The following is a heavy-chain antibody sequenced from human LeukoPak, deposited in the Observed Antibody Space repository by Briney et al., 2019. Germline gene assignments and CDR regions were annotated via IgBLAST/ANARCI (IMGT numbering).Heavy chain of an antibody. CDR3: ARAGGNYYDSSGYDFDI. Sequence: ASVKVSCKASGGTFSSYAISWVRQAPGQGLEWMGRIIPIFGTANYAQKFQGRVTITTDESTSTAYMELSSLRSEDTAVYYRARAGGNYYDSSGYDFDIWGQGTMVTVSS. CDR1: GGTFSSYA. J-gene: IGHJ3*02. CDR2: IIPIFGTA. V-gene: IGHV1-69*05. D-gene: IGHD3-22*01.